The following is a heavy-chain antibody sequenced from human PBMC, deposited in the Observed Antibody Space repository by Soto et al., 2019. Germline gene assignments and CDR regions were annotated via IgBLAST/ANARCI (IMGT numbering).Heavy chain of an antibody. Sequence: ASVKVSCKASGYTFTGYYMHCVRQAPGQVLEWMGWINPNSGGTNYAQKFQGWVTMTRDTSISTAYMELSRLRSDDTAVYYCARELQAPPGGYYYYGMDVWGQGTTVTVSS. D-gene: IGHD1-1*01. V-gene: IGHV1-2*04. CDR3: ARELQAPPGGYYYYGMDV. CDR1: GYTFTGYY. CDR2: INPNSGGT. J-gene: IGHJ6*02.